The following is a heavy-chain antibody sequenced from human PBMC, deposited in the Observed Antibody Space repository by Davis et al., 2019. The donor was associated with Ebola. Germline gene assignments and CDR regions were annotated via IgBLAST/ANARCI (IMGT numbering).Heavy chain of an antibody. D-gene: IGHD3-22*01. V-gene: IGHV1-46*01. J-gene: IGHJ4*02. CDR3: ARAVDYYDSSPADFDY. Sequence: AASVKVSCKASGYTFTSYYMHWVRQAPGQGLEWMGIINPSGGSTSYAQKFQGRVTMTRDTSTSTVYMELSSLRSEDTAVYYCARAVDYYDSSPADFDYWGQGTLVTVSS. CDR2: INPSGGST. CDR1: GYTFTSYY.